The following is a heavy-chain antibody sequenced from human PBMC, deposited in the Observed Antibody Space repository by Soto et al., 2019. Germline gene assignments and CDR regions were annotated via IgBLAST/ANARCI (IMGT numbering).Heavy chain of an antibody. CDR2: IDHDGPT. J-gene: IGHJ4*02. Sequence: EVQLVESGGGLVQPGGSLRLSCAGSGFIFSNYWMHWVRQAPGKGLEWVSRIDHDGPTDYAASVRGRFTISRYNAENTLYLQMNGLRPEVTAVYFCVRDSHGDYWGQGALVTVSS. CDR3: VRDSHGDY. CDR1: GFIFSNYW. V-gene: IGHV3-74*01.